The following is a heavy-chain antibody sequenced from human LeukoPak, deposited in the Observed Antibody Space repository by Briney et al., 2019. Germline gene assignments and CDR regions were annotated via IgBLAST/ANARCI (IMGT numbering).Heavy chain of an antibody. J-gene: IGHJ4*02. CDR2: ISYDGSNK. CDR3: ARDRGYGDYGAGYFDY. CDR1: GFTFSSYA. D-gene: IGHD4-17*01. Sequence: GGSLRLSCAASGFTFSSYAMHWVRQAPGKGLEWVAVISYDGSNKYYADSVKGRFTISRDNSKNTLCLQMNSLRAGDTAVYYCARDRGYGDYGAGYFDYRGQGTLVTVSS. V-gene: IGHV3-30-3*01.